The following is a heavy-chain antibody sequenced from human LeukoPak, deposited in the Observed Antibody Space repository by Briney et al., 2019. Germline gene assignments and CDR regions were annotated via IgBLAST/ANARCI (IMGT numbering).Heavy chain of an antibody. D-gene: IGHD6-19*01. CDR1: GFTFDDYA. V-gene: IGHV3-9*01. J-gene: IGHJ4*02. CDR2: ISWNSGSI. Sequence: GGSLRLSCAAFGFTFDDYAMHWVRQAPGKGLEWISGISWNSGSIGYADSVKGRFTISRDNAKNSLYLQMNSLRAEDTALYYCAKGQWLGPLDYWGQGTLVTVSS. CDR3: AKGQWLGPLDY.